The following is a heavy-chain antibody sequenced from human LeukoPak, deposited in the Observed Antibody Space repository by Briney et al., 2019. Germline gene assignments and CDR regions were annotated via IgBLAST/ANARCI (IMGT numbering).Heavy chain of an antibody. V-gene: IGHV3-23*01. CDR3: AKYYYDSSGYTYYFDY. J-gene: IGHJ4*02. D-gene: IGHD3-22*01. Sequence: GGSLRLSCAASGFTFSSYAMSWVRQAPGKGLEWVSAISGSGGSTYYADSVKGRFTISRVNSKNTLYLQMNSLRAEDTAVYYCAKYYYDSSGYTYYFDYWGQGTLVTVSS. CDR2: ISGSGGST. CDR1: GFTFSSYA.